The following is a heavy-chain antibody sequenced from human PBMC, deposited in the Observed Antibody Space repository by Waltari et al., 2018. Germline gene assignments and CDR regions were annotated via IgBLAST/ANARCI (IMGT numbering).Heavy chain of an antibody. V-gene: IGHV4-38-2*01. CDR1: GYSISSGYF. D-gene: IGHD3-22*01. J-gene: IGHJ4*02. CDR3: ARSSGYYSFSY. CDR2: IFHSGRT. Sequence: QVQMQESGPGLVKPSETLSLTCDVSGYSISSGYFWGWIRQPPGKGLEWIGSIFHSGRTYYTPSLKSRVTLSVDTSKNQISLKLSSVTAADTAVYYCARSSGYYSFSYWGQGTLVTVSS.